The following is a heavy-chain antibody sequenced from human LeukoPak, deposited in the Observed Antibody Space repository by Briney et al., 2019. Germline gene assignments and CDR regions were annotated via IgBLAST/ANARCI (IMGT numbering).Heavy chain of an antibody. CDR2: IYHSGNT. J-gene: IGHJ1*01. CDR3: ARRAVAGTGEYFQY. D-gene: IGHD6-13*01. V-gene: IGHV4-30-2*01. Sequence: SQTLSLTCAVSGGSISSGGYSWNWIRQPPGTGLEWIGYIYHSGNTYYNPSLKSRVTISVDRSKNQFSLNLSSVTAADTAVYYCARRAVAGTGEYFQYWGQGTLVTVSS. CDR1: GGSISSGGYS.